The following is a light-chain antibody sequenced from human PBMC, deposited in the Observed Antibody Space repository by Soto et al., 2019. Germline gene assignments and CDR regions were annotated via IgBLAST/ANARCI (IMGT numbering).Light chain of an antibody. CDR1: NSDVGGYDF. CDR3: SSFTVTTTLL. CDR2: EVS. Sequence: QSALTQPASVSGSPGQSITISCIGTNSDVGGYDFVSWYQQHPGKAPKLLIYEVSNRPSGVSNRFSGSKSGNTASLTISGLKAEDEADYYCSSFTVTTTLLFGGGTQLTVL. V-gene: IGLV2-14*01. J-gene: IGLJ2*01.